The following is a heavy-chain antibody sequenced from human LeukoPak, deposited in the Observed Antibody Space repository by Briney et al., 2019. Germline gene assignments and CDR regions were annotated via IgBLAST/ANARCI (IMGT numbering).Heavy chain of an antibody. J-gene: IGHJ4*02. V-gene: IGHV4-38-2*02. Sequence: SETLSLTCTVSGSSISIGYYWCWIRQPPGKGLEWIGSFYHSGDTYYNPSLKSRVTISVDTSKNQFSLNLRSVTAADTAVYFCARDQEYSYGYGRNWGQGTLVTVSS. CDR1: GSSISIGYY. CDR2: FYHSGDT. D-gene: IGHD5-18*01. CDR3: ARDQEYSYGYGRN.